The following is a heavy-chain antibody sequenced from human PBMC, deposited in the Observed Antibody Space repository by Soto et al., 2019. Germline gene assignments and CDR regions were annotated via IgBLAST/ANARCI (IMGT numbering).Heavy chain of an antibody. CDR1: GFTFSSYS. CDR3: ARGLDIVVVPATHY. D-gene: IGHD2-2*01. V-gene: IGHV3-48*01. Sequence: GGSLRLSCAASGFTFSSYSMNWVRQAPGKGLEWVSYISSSSSTIYYADSVKGRFTISRDNAKNSLYLQMNSLRAEDTAVYYCARGLDIVVVPATHYSGQATLVTVSS. CDR2: ISSSSSTI. J-gene: IGHJ4*02.